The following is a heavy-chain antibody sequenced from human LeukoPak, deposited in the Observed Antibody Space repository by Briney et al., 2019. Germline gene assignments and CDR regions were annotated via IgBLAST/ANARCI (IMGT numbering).Heavy chain of an antibody. CDR1: GFTFSSYS. CDR2: ISSSSSTI. J-gene: IGHJ4*02. CDR3: AKDRSPNFDY. Sequence: GGSLRLSCAASGFTFSSYSMNWVRQAPGKGLEWVSYISSSSSTIYYADSVKGRFTISRGNAKNSLYLQMNSLRAEDTALYYCAKDRSPNFDYWGQGTLVTVSS. D-gene: IGHD2-15*01. V-gene: IGHV3-48*04.